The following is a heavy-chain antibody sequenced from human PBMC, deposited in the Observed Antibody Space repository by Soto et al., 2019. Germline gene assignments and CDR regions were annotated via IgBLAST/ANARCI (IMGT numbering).Heavy chain of an antibody. CDR2: ISSSSSYI. D-gene: IGHD5-12*01. J-gene: IGHJ6*02. V-gene: IGHV3-21*01. CDR3: ARDGYSGYGNYYYGMDV. Sequence: PGGSVRLSSAASGFTFISYSMNWVRQAPGKGLEWVSSISSSSSYIYYADSVKGRFTISRDNAKNSLYLQMNSLRAEDTAVYYCARDGYSGYGNYYYGMDVWGQGTTVTVSS. CDR1: GFTFISYS.